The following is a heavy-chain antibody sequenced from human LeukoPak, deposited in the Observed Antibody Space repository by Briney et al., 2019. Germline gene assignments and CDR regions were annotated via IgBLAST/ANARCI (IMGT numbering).Heavy chain of an antibody. CDR2: INWNGGST. V-gene: IGHV3-20*04. D-gene: IGHD3-10*01. Sequence: GGSLRLSCAASGFTFDDYGMSWVRQAPGKGLEWVSGINWNGGSTGYADSVKGRFTIFRDNAKNSLYLQMNSLRAEDTALYYCARVGREGYYFDYWGQRTLVTVSS. J-gene: IGHJ4*02. CDR1: GFTFDDYG. CDR3: ARVGREGYYFDY.